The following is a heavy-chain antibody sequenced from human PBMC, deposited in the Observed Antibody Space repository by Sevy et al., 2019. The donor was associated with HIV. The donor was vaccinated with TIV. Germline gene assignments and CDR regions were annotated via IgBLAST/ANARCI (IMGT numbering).Heavy chain of an antibody. Sequence: GESLKISCVASGFTFSSYVMNWVRQAPGKGLEWVSSISGSGGSPYYAVSVKGRFTISRDNSKNMLYLQMNSLRAEDTAIYYCAKDLIFAVGEAFDIWGQGTMVTVSS. J-gene: IGHJ3*02. V-gene: IGHV3-23*01. CDR2: ISGSGGSP. CDR1: GFTFSSYV. D-gene: IGHD3-3*01. CDR3: AKDLIFAVGEAFDI.